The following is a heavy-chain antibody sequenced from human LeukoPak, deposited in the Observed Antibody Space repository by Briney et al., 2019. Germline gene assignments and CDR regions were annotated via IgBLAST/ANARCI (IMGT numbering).Heavy chain of an antibody. Sequence: PGKSLRLSCAASGFTFNNAWMSWVRQAPGKGLEWVGRIKSRNNGGTTDYGASVKGRFVISRDDSQNTLYLQMNSLRVEDTAIYYCTQGGYWLYYWGQGTLVTVSS. V-gene: IGHV3-15*01. D-gene: IGHD2-8*02. CDR2: IKSRNNGGTT. J-gene: IGHJ4*02. CDR3: TQGGYWLYY. CDR1: GFTFNNAW.